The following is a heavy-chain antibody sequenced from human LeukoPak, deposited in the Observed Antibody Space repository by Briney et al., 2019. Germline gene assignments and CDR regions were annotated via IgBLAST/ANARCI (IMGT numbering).Heavy chain of an antibody. CDR2: LYSDGNT. CDR3: ATGVEQLADNTLAY. J-gene: IGHJ4*02. V-gene: IGHV3-53*01. CDR1: GFTVITND. Sequence: GGSLRLSCAASGFTVITNDMTWVRQAPGKGLEWVSVLYSDGNTKYADSVQGRFTISRDNSKNTLYLELNSLTPDDTAVSYCATGVEQLADNTLAYWGQGTMVTVSS. D-gene: IGHD1/OR15-1a*01.